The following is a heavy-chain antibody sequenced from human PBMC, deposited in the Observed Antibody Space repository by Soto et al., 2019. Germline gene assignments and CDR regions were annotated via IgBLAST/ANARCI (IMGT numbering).Heavy chain of an antibody. J-gene: IGHJ4*02. CDR2: IADHGGNT. D-gene: IGHD6-13*01. Sequence: GGSLRLSCAASGFTFSTYALTWVRQAPGKGLEWVSAIADHGGNTYYADSVKGRFTISRDNSKNTLYLQMNSLRAEDTALYYCAKLGAGTIYWGQGTPVTVSS. CDR1: GFTFSTYA. V-gene: IGHV3-23*01. CDR3: AKLGAGTIY.